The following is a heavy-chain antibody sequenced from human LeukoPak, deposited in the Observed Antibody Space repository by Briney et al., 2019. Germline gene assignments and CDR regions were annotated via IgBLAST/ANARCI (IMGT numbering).Heavy chain of an antibody. V-gene: IGHV4-30-2*01. D-gene: IGHD6-6*01. CDR3: ARVSVPGYFDY. CDR1: GGSISSGGYY. J-gene: IGHJ4*02. CDR2: IYHSGST. Sequence: SQTLSLTCTVSGGSISSGGYYWSWIRQPPGKGLEWIGNIYHSGSTYYNPSLKSRVTISVDRSKNQFSLILSSVTAADTAVYYCARVSVPGYFDYWGQGTLVTVSS.